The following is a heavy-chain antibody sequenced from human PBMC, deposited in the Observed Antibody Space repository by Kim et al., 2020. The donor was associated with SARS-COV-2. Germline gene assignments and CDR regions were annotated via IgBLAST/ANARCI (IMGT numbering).Heavy chain of an antibody. CDR3: ATDLAKWLASGYFYGMAV. J-gene: IGHJ6*01. Sequence: GGSLRLSCAASGFTFRNYALHWVRQAPGKGPEWVSGISCDGTNKYYAYSVEGRFTISRDNSNDTLYLHMNNLRIDDTGLYYCATDLAKWLASGYFYGMAVWVQGTTVTVSS. V-gene: IGHV3-30-3*01. D-gene: IGHD6-19*01. CDR1: GFTFRNYA. CDR2: ISCDGTNK.